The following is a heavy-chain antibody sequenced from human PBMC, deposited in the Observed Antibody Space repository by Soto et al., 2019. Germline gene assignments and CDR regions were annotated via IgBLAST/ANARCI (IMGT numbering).Heavy chain of an antibody. CDR3: ARDHHRYSGYDYVDY. J-gene: IGHJ4*02. V-gene: IGHV3-11*05. Sequence: QVPLVESGGGLVQPGGSLRLSCVASGFTFSDYYMSWIRQAPGKGLEWVSYISSSSSYTNYADSVKGRFTISRDNAKNSLYLQMNSLRAEDTAVYYCARDHHRYSGYDYVDYWGQGTLVTVSS. D-gene: IGHD5-12*01. CDR1: GFTFSDYY. CDR2: ISSSSSYT.